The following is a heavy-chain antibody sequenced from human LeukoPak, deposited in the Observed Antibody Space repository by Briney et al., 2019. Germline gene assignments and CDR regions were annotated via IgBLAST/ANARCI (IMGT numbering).Heavy chain of an antibody. CDR2: IYPGDSGT. CDR3: ARLKGDSGSYYNVPNWFDP. J-gene: IGHJ5*02. CDR1: GYSFTSYW. V-gene: IGHV5-51*01. D-gene: IGHD3-10*01. Sequence: GESLKISCKGSGYSFTSYWIGWVRQMPGKSLEGMGIIYPGDSGTRYSASFQGQVTISADKSIRTAYLQWSSLKPSDTAMYYCARLKGDSGSYYNVPNWFDPWGQGTLVTVSS.